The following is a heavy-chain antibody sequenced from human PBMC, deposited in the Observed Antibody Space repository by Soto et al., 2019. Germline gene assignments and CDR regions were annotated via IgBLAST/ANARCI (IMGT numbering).Heavy chain of an antibody. CDR3: ASYRGALYFES. J-gene: IGHJ4*02. CDR1: GRFMSSNY. V-gene: IGHV4-59*01. CDR2: VFYGGT. Sequence: QVHLQDSRPGLVQPSETLSLTCSVSGRFMSSNYWSWIRQSRDMGLEWLGYVFYGGTDYNPSLGGRVSMSVETSKSQFSLKLTSVTVADTAVYYCASYRGALYFESWGPGILVTVSA. D-gene: IGHD3-16*01.